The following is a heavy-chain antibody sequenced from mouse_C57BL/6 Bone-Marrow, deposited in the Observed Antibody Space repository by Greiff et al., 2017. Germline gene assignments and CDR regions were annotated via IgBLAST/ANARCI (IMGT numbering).Heavy chain of an antibody. CDR1: GYTFTDYY. CDR3: ARSANYFDD. V-gene: IGHV1-19*01. J-gene: IGHJ2*01. D-gene: IGHD6-1*01. CDR2: INPYNGGT. Sequence: EVKLVESGPVLVKPGASVKMSCKASGYTFTDYYMNWVKQSHGKSLEWIGVINPYNGGTSYNQKFKGKATLTVDKSSSTAYMELNSLTSEYSAVYDCARSANYFDDWGQGTTVTVSS.